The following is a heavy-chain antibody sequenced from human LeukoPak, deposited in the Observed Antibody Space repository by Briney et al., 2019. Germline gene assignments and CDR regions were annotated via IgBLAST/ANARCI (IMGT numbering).Heavy chain of an antibody. CDR2: ISWNSGSI. V-gene: IGHV3-9*01. Sequence: PGGSLRLSCAASGFTFDDYAMHWVRQAPGKGLEGVSGISWNSGSIGYADSVKGRFTISRDNAKNSLYLQMNSLRAEDTAVYYCARSPDTATFDYWGQGTLVTVSS. D-gene: IGHD5-18*01. CDR3: ARSPDTATFDY. J-gene: IGHJ4*02. CDR1: GFTFDDYA.